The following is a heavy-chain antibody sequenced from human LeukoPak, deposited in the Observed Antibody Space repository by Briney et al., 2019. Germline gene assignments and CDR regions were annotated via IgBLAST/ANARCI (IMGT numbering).Heavy chain of an antibody. CDR3: ARLYSSTWSIYFDY. CDR1: GGSISSYY. D-gene: IGHD6-13*01. CDR2: IYYSGST. Sequence: SETLSLTCTVSGGSISSYYWSWIRQPPGKGLEWLGYIYYSGSTNYNPSLKSRVIISVDTPKNQFSLKLSSVTAVDTAVYYCARLYSSTWSIYFDYWGQGTLVTVSS. J-gene: IGHJ4*02. V-gene: IGHV4-59*01.